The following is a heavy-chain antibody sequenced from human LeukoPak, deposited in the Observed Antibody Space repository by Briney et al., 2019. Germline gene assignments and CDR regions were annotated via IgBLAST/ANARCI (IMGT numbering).Heavy chain of an antibody. CDR1: GGTFSSYA. J-gene: IGHJ5*02. CDR2: INPIFGTA. D-gene: IGHD3-9*01. CDR3: ARGPYDILTGPNFDP. V-gene: IGHV1-69*05. Sequence: ASVKVSCKASGGTFSSYAISWVRQAPGQGLEWMGRINPIFGTANYAQKFQGRVTITTDESTSTAYMELSSLRSEDTAVYYCARGPYDILTGPNFDPWGQGTLVTVSS.